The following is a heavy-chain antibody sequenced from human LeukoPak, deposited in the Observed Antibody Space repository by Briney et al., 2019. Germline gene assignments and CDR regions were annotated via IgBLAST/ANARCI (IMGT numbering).Heavy chain of an antibody. D-gene: IGHD6-19*01. CDR1: GFTFDDYA. CDR2: ISWNSGSI. Sequence: PGRSLRLSCAASGFTFDDYAMHWVRQAPGKGLEWVSGISWNSGSIAYADSVKGRFTISRDNAKNSLYLQMNSLRAEDTALYYCAGGDRNGWYFDYWGQGILVTVSS. J-gene: IGHJ4*02. V-gene: IGHV3-9*01. CDR3: AGGDRNGWYFDY.